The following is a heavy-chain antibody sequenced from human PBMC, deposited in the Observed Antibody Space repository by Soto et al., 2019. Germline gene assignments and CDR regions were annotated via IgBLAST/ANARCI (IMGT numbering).Heavy chain of an antibody. D-gene: IGHD6-19*01. J-gene: IGHJ4*02. CDR3: AKDYRGMAVAGTIDY. CDR1: GFIFTGYA. Sequence: EVPLLESGGGLVQPGGSLRLSCAASGFIFTGYAMTWVRQAPGKGLEWVSSISGSGSSTYYADSVRGRFTSSRDISKNTLYLQMDSLRADDTAVYYCAKDYRGMAVAGTIDYWGQGTLVTVSS. V-gene: IGHV3-23*01. CDR2: ISGSGSST.